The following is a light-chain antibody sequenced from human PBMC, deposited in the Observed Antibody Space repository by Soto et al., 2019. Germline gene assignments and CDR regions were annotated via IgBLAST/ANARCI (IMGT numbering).Light chain of an antibody. J-gene: IGKJ1*01. V-gene: IGKV1-5*03. CDR2: EAS. CDR3: QQYSGPWT. Sequence: DIQMTQSPSTLSASVGDTVTINCRASQNINNWLAWYQQKPGKAPKFLIYEASNLEGGVPRRFSGSGSGTDFTLTISSLQPDDFATYFCQQYSGPWTFGQGTKVEIK. CDR1: QNINNW.